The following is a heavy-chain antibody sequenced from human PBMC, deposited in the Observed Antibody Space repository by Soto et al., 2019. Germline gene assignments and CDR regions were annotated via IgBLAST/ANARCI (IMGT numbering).Heavy chain of an antibody. CDR3: AKEGLDFWSGYSDDACVDY. V-gene: IGHV3-23*01. J-gene: IGHJ4*02. D-gene: IGHD3-3*01. CDR1: GFTFSSYA. Sequence: EVQLLESGGGLIQPGGSLRLSCVASGFTFSSYAMTWVRQAPGKGLEWVSTISDNGGSTYYADSVKGRFTISRDSSKNTLYLQMNSLRAEETAVYFCAKEGLDFWSGYSDDACVDYWGQGTLVTVSS. CDR2: ISDNGGST.